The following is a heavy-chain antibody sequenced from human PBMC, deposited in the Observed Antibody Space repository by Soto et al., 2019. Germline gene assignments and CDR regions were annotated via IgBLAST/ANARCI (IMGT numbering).Heavy chain of an antibody. CDR1: GYSFAGYW. CDR3: ARQIYDSDTGPNFQYHFDS. D-gene: IGHD3-22*01. J-gene: IGHJ4*02. Sequence: GESLKISCKGSGYSFAGYWITWVRQKPGKGLEWMGRIDPSDSQTYYSPSFRGHVTISFTKSITTVFLQWSSLRASDTAMYYCARQIYDSDTGPNFQYHFDSWGQGTPVTVSS. V-gene: IGHV5-10-1*01. CDR2: IDPSDSQT.